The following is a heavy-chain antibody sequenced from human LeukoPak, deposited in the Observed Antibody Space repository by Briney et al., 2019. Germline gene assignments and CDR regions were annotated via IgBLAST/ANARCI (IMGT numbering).Heavy chain of an antibody. CDR3: ARAGIKGTLLGDDY. J-gene: IGHJ4*02. CDR2: ISAYNGNT. V-gene: IGHV1-18*01. D-gene: IGHD1-7*01. CDR1: GYTFTSNG. Sequence: GASVKVSCNASGYTFTSNGNSWVRQAQAQGIEGMRWISAYNGNTNYAQKLQGRVTMTTDTSTSTAYMELRSVRSEDTAVYYCARAGIKGTLLGDDYWGRGTLVTVSS.